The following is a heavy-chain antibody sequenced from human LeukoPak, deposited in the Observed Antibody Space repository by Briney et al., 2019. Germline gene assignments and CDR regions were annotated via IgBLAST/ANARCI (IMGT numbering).Heavy chain of an antibody. CDR1: GYTFTSYG. Sequence: ASVKVSCKASGYTFTSYGISWVRQAPGQGLEWMGIINPSGGSTSYAQKFQGRVTMTRDTSTSTVYMELSSLRSEDTAVYYCARSSSGASDYWGQGTLVTVSS. D-gene: IGHD6-19*01. CDR2: INPSGGST. V-gene: IGHV1-46*01. CDR3: ARSSSGASDY. J-gene: IGHJ4*02.